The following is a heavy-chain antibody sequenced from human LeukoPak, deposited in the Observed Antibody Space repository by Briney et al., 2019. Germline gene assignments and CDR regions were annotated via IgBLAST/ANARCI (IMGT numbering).Heavy chain of an antibody. CDR2: ISSSKTDI. V-gene: IGHV3-21*01. CDR1: GFTLSSYS. Sequence: GGSLRLSCAASGFTLSSYSMNWVRQAPGKGLEWVSSISSSKTDIYYADSVRGRFTISRDNAKNSLYLQMNSLRAEDTAVYYCVREGRSISVWCSGGSCYDFDYRGQGTLVTVSS. J-gene: IGHJ4*02. D-gene: IGHD2-15*01. CDR3: VREGRSISVWCSGGSCYDFDY.